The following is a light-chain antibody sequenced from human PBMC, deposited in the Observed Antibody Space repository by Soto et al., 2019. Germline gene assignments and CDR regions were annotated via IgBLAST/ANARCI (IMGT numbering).Light chain of an antibody. Sequence: EIVMTQSPATLSVSPGERATLSCRASQSVSGNLAWYQQKPGQAPRLLIYGASTRATGIPARFSGSGSGTEFTLTISILQAEYVAVYYCQQYNNWPPITFGQGTKLEIK. CDR1: QSVSGN. CDR3: QQYNNWPPIT. J-gene: IGKJ2*01. V-gene: IGKV3-15*01. CDR2: GAS.